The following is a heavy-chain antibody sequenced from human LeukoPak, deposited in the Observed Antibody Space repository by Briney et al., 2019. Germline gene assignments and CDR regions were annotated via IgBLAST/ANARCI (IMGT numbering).Heavy chain of an antibody. J-gene: IGHJ5*02. V-gene: IGHV4-59*08. CDR2: IYYSGST. D-gene: IGHD3-10*01. Sequence: SETLSLTCTVSGGSISSYYWSWIRQPPGKGLEWIGYIYYSGSTYYNPSLKSRVTISVDTSKNQFSLKLSSVTAADTAVYYCARQSGLFDPWGQGTLVTVSS. CDR3: ARQSGLFDP. CDR1: GGSISSYY.